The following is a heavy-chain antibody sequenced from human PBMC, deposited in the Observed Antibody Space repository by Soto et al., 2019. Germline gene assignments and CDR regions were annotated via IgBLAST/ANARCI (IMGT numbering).Heavy chain of an antibody. V-gene: IGHV4-39*01. CDR2: IYYSGST. D-gene: IGHD3-16*01. CDR1: GGSISSSSYY. CDR3: ARNIMITFGGVTWRDVKWFDP. J-gene: IGHJ5*02. Sequence: SDTLSLTCTVSGGSISSSSYYWGWIRQPPGKGLEWIGSIYYSGSTYYNPSLKSRVTISVDTSKNQFSLKLSSVTAADTAVYYCARNIMITFGGVTWRDVKWFDPWGQGTLVTVSS.